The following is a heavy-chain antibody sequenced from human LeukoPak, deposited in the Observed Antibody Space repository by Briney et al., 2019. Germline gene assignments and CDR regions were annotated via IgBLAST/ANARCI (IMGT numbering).Heavy chain of an antibody. J-gene: IGHJ4*02. V-gene: IGHV4-59*01. CDR3: ARAELEYCSGGSCYVDYFDY. CDR1: GGSISSYY. D-gene: IGHD2-15*01. CDR2: IYYSGST. Sequence: SETLSLTCTVSGGSISSYYWSWIRQPPGKGLEWIGYIYYSGSTNYNPSLKSRVTISVDTSKNQFSLKLSSVTAADTAVYYCARAELEYCSGGSCYVDYFDYSGQGTLVTVSS.